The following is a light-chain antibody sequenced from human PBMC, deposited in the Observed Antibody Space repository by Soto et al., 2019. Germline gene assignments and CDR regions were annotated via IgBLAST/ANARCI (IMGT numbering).Light chain of an antibody. CDR2: DAS. CDR1: QSVSSY. V-gene: IGKV3-11*01. Sequence: EIVLTQSPATLSLSPGERATLSCRASQSVSSYLAWYQQKPGQAPRLLIYDASNRATGIPARFSGSGSGTDFTITISSLESEDFAVYYCQQRSNWPSITFGQGTRLEIK. J-gene: IGKJ5*01. CDR3: QQRSNWPSIT.